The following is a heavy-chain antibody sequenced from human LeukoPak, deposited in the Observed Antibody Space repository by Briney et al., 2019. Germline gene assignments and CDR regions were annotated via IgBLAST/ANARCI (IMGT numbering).Heavy chain of an antibody. J-gene: IGHJ4*02. D-gene: IGHD1-26*01. V-gene: IGHV4-4*07. CDR3: ARDRGGSYYRRIYYFDY. CDR2: IYTSGST. CDR1: GGSISSYY. Sequence: PSETLSLTYTVSGGSISSYYWSWIRQPAGKGLEWIGRIYTSGSTNYNPSLKSRVTMSVDTSKNQFSLKLSSVTAADTAVYYCARDRGGSYYRRIYYFDYWGQGTLVTVSS.